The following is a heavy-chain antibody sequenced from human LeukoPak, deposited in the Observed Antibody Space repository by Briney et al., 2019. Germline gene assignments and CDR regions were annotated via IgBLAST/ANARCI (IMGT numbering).Heavy chain of an antibody. CDR1: GFTFSSYW. V-gene: IGHV3-7*01. D-gene: IGHD2-21*01. J-gene: IGHJ5*02. CDR3: ARDMDCGGDCYNWFDP. CDR2: IKQDGSEK. Sequence: GWSLRLSCAASGFTFSSYWMSWVRQAPGKGLEWVANIKQDGSEKYYVDSVKGRFTISRDNAKNSLYLQMNSLRAEDTAVYYCARDMDCGGDCYNWFDPWGQGTLVTVSS.